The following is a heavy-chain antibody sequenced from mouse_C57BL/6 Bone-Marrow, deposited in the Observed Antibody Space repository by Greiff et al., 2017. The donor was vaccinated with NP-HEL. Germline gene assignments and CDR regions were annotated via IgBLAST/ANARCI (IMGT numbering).Heavy chain of an antibody. CDR3: ARERYYGYDVDWYFDV. J-gene: IGHJ1*03. CDR2: ISDGGSYT. V-gene: IGHV5-4*01. Sequence: EVQLVESGGGLVKPGGSLKLSCAASGFTFSSYAMSWVRQTPEKRLEWVATISDGGSYTYYPDNVKGRFTISRDNAKNNLYLQMSHLKSEDTAMYYCARERYYGYDVDWYFDVWGTGTTVTVSS. CDR1: GFTFSSYA. D-gene: IGHD2-2*01.